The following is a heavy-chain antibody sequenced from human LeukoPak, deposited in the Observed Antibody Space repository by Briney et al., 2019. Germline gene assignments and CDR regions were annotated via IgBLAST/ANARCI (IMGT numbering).Heavy chain of an antibody. CDR1: GFTFSSYA. CDR2: LTGSGGNT. V-gene: IGHV3-23*01. CDR3: AKSRVGYDY. Sequence: GGSLRLSCAASGFTFSSYAMSWVRQAPGQGLEWVSTLTGSGGNTYYADSVKGRFTISRDNSKNTLYLQMNSLRAEDTAVYYCAKSRVGYDYWGQGTLVTVSS. D-gene: IGHD1-26*01. J-gene: IGHJ4*02.